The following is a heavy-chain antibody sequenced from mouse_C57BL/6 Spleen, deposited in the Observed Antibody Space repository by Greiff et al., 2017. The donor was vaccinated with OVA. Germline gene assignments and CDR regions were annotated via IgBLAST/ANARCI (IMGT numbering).Heavy chain of an antibody. Sequence: QVQLQQPGAELVKPGASVKLSCKASGYTFTSYWMQWVKQRPGQGLEWIGEIDPSDSYTNYNQKFKGKATWTVDTSSSTAYMQLSSLTSEDSAVYDCARWATVVARGAMDYWGQGTSVTVSS. CDR2: IDPSDSYT. V-gene: IGHV1-50*01. CDR1: GYTFTSYW. J-gene: IGHJ4*01. CDR3: ARWATVVARGAMDY. D-gene: IGHD1-1*01.